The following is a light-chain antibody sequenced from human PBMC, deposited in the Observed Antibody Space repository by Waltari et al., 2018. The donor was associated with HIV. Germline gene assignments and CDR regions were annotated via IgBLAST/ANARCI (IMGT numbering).Light chain of an antibody. CDR3: QSYDSRLSGSV. CDR2: GTS. Sequence: SVLTQPPSVSGAPGQRVTISCSESGSNIGATYDVHWYQHLPGTAPTLLIDGTSNRPAGVPDRFSGSKSGTSASLAITVLQPEDEGDYYCQSYDSRLSGSVFGGGTKLTVL. J-gene: IGLJ2*01. CDR1: GSNIGATYD. V-gene: IGLV1-40*01.